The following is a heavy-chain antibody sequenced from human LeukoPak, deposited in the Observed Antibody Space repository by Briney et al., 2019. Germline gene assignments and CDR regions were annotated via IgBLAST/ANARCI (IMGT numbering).Heavy chain of an antibody. V-gene: IGHV1-69*01. Sequence: PGGSLRLSCAASGFTFSSYAISWVRQAPGQGLEWMGGIIPIFGTANYAQKFQGRVTITADESTSTAYMELSSLRSEDTAVYYCARAPNYYDGGNYYYMDVWGKGTTVTVSS. CDR1: GFTFSSYA. D-gene: IGHD3-22*01. CDR2: IIPIFGTA. J-gene: IGHJ6*03. CDR3: ARAPNYYDGGNYYYMDV.